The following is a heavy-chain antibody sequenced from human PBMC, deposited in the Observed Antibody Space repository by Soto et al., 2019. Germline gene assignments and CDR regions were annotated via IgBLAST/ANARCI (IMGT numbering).Heavy chain of an antibody. CDR3: ATSRYCTNGVCPFDY. CDR1: GYTFTSYD. V-gene: IGHV1-8*01. D-gene: IGHD2-8*01. Sequence: QVQLVQSGAEVKKPGASVKVSCKTSGYTFTSYDINWVRQATGQGLVWMGWMNSNNGNPGYAQKFQGRVTVTRDTSIRTVYMELSSLRSDDTAVYYCATSRYCTNGVCPFDYWGQGTLVTVSS. J-gene: IGHJ4*02. CDR2: MNSNNGNP.